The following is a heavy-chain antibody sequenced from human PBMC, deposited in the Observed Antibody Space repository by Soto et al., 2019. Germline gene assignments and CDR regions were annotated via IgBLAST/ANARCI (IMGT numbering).Heavy chain of an antibody. Sequence: ASVKVSCKASGYSFTNFHIHWVRQAPGQGLEWMGMIDPSGGITRDAQRLQGRITMTRDASTSTVHMEMRSLTSEDTFVYYCARVCLDIDDILTGYYPDLLWFDPWGQGTLVTVSS. CDR3: ARVCLDIDDILTGYYPDLLWFDP. D-gene: IGHD3-9*01. V-gene: IGHV1-46*01. CDR2: IDPSGGIT. J-gene: IGHJ5*02. CDR1: GYSFTNFH.